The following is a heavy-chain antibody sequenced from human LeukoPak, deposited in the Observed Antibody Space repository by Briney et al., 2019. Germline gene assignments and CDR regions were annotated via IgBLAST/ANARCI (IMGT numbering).Heavy chain of an antibody. J-gene: IGHJ5*02. Sequence: SETLSLTCAVYGGSFRGYYWSWIRQPPGKGLEWIGEINHSGSTNYNPSLKSRVTISVDTSKNQFSLKLSSVTAADTAVYYCASDGTGAGYYYDSSGYSSWGQGTLVTVSS. CDR2: INHSGST. V-gene: IGHV4-34*01. CDR3: ASDGTGAGYYYDSSGYSS. CDR1: GGSFRGYY. D-gene: IGHD3-22*01.